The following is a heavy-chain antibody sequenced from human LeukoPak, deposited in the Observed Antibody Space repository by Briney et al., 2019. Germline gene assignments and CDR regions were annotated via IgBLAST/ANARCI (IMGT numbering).Heavy chain of an antibody. CDR2: IYYSGST. D-gene: IGHD2-8*01. V-gene: IGHV4-59*12. CDR1: GGSISSYY. J-gene: IGHJ5*02. Sequence: SETLSLTCTVSGGSISSYYWSWIRQPPGKGLEWIGYIYYSGSTNYNPSLKSRVTMSVDTSKNQFSLKLSSVTAADTAVYYCAREPYCTNGVCPNWFDPWGQGTLVTVSS. CDR3: AREPYCTNGVCPNWFDP.